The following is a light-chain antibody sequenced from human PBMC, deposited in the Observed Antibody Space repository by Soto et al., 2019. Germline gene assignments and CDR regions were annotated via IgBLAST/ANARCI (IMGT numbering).Light chain of an antibody. Sequence: QSFLPKPASVSGSPGQSITISCTGTSSDVGGYTYVSWYQPRPGKAAKLMIYEVSNRPSGVSTRFSGSKSGNTASLTISGLQAEDEADYYCSSYTISTALVFGTGTKVTVL. CDR3: SSYTISTALV. CDR1: SSDVGGYTY. CDR2: EVS. V-gene: IGLV2-14*01. J-gene: IGLJ1*01.